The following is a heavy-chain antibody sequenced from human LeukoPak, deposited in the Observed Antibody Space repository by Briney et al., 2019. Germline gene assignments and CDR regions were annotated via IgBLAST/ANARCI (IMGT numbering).Heavy chain of an antibody. V-gene: IGHV3-73*01. Sequence: GGSLRLSCAASGFTFSGYAMHWIRQASGKGLEWVGRIRSKANSYATAYAASVKGRFTISRDDSKNTAYLQMNSLKTEDTAVYYCTSFVRRVIMNFDYWGQGTLVTVSS. CDR3: TSFVRRVIMNFDY. CDR1: GFTFSGYA. CDR2: IRSKANSYAT. D-gene: IGHD3-10*01. J-gene: IGHJ4*02.